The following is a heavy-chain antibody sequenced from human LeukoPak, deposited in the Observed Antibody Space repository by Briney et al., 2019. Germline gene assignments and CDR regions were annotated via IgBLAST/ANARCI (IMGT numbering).Heavy chain of an antibody. Sequence: GASVKVSCKASGGTFISYAMSWVGQAPGKGREGMGGINPICGTGNYAQKFQGRVTINTDGYTSTAYMDLSSLRSEDTAVYYCARANHRYSYGRPSYYSMDVWGKGTTVTVSS. D-gene: IGHD5-18*01. CDR2: INPICGTG. V-gene: IGHV1-69*05. CDR3: ARANHRYSYGRPSYYSMDV. CDR1: GGTFISYA. J-gene: IGHJ6*03.